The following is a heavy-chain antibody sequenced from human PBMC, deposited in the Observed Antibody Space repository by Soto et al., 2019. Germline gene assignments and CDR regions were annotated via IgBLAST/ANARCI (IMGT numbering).Heavy chain of an antibody. J-gene: IGHJ6*02. D-gene: IGHD6-19*01. CDR1: GFTFSSYA. Sequence: QVQLVESGGGVVQPGRSLRLSCAASGFTFSSYAMHWVRQAPGKGLEWVAAISYDGSNKYYADSVKGRFTISRDNSKNTLYLQMNSLRAEDTAVYYCARSSSGWFPYYYGMDVWGQGTTVTVSS. CDR3: ARSSSGWFPYYYGMDV. V-gene: IGHV3-30-3*01. CDR2: ISYDGSNK.